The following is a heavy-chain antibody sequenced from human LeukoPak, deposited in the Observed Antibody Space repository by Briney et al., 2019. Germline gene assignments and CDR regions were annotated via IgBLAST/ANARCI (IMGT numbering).Heavy chain of an antibody. Sequence: ASVKVSCKASGYTFTSYDINWVRQATGQGLEWMGWMNPNSGNTGYAQKFQGRVTMTRNTSISTAYMELSSLRSEDTAVYYCARGIDFWSGYPSYYFDYWGQGTLVTVSS. J-gene: IGHJ4*02. D-gene: IGHD3-3*01. CDR3: ARGIDFWSGYPSYYFDY. CDR2: MNPNSGNT. CDR1: GYTFTSYD. V-gene: IGHV1-8*01.